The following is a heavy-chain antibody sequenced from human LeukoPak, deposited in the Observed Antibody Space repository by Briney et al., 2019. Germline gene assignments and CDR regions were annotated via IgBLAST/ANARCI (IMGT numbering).Heavy chain of an antibody. V-gene: IGHV1-69*01. CDR1: GGTFSSYA. J-gene: IGHJ4*02. D-gene: IGHD6-13*01. Sequence: SVTVSCKASGGTFSSYAISWVRQAPGQGLEWMGGIIPIFGTANYAQKFQGRVTITADDSTSTAYMELSSLRSEDTAVYYCARDGGRSKWGQQLENADYWGQGTLVTVSS. CDR3: ARDGGRSKWGQQLENADY. CDR2: IIPIFGTA.